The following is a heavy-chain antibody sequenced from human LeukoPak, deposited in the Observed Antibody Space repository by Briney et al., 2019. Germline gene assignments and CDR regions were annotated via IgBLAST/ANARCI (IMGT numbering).Heavy chain of an antibody. CDR2: ITSSSSYI. Sequence: GGSLRLCCVASGFTFSTYNMNWVRQAPGKGLEWVSSITSSSSYIYYADSVKGRFTISRDNAKNSLYLQMNSLRDEDTAVYYCARDPYSGSFGDYYYYYMDVWGKGTTVTISS. CDR1: GFTFSTYN. CDR3: ARDPYSGSFGDYYYYYMDV. D-gene: IGHD1-26*01. V-gene: IGHV3-21*01. J-gene: IGHJ6*03.